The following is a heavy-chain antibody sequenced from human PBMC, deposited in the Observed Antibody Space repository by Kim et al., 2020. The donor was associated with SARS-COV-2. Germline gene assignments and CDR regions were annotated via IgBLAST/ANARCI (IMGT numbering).Heavy chain of an antibody. V-gene: IGHV1-69*13. Sequence: SVKVSCKASGGTFSSYAISWVRQAPGQGLEWMGGIIPIFGTANYAQKFQGRVTITADESTSTAYMELSSLRSEDTAVYYCARGNGIAAAGQETGYFDLWGRGTLVTVSS. CDR3: ARGNGIAAAGQETGYFDL. J-gene: IGHJ2*01. D-gene: IGHD6-13*01. CDR1: GGTFSSYA. CDR2: IIPIFGTA.